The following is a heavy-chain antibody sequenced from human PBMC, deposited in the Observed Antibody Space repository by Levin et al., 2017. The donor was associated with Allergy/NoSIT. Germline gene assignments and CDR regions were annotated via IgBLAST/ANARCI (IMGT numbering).Heavy chain of an antibody. V-gene: IGHV4-59*01. D-gene: IGHD2-2*01. CDR1: GGSMSHYY. CDR3: GRDQLAYGMDV. CDR2: ISEIGRT. J-gene: IGHJ6*02. Sequence: SQTLSLTCTVSGGSMSHYYWTWIRQSPGKGLEYIGYISEIGRTNYNPSLKSRVSISIDTSKKQLSLKLTSVTAADTAVYYCGRDQLAYGMDVWGQGTTVIVSS.